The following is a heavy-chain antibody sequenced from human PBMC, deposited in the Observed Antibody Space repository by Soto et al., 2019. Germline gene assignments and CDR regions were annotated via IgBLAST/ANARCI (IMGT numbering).Heavy chain of an antibody. V-gene: IGHV1-69*12. D-gene: IGHD5-18*01. CDR3: ARVRRGYSYGYNYYYYGMDV. CDR2: IIPIFGTA. Sequence: QVQLVQSGAEVKKPGSSVKVSCKASGGTLSSYAISWVRQAPGQGLEWMGGIIPIFGTANYAQKFQGRVTITADESTSTAYMELSSLRSEDTAVYYCARVRRGYSYGYNYYYYGMDVWGQGTTVTVSS. CDR1: GGTLSSYA. J-gene: IGHJ6*02.